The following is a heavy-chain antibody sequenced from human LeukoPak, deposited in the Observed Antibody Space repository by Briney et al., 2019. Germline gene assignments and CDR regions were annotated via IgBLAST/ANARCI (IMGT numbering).Heavy chain of an antibody. D-gene: IGHD4-23*01. CDR3: ARDRGKDYFGD. Sequence: PGGSLRLSCVTSGLTFTNHGFHWLRQSAGRGLEWVAFVRNDGFDRYHSNSVKGRFSISRDDSKNTVYLQMNSLRAEDTALYYCARDRGKDYFGDWGQGMQVTVSS. CDR1: GLTFTNHG. J-gene: IGHJ4*02. V-gene: IGHV3-30*02. CDR2: VRNDGFDR.